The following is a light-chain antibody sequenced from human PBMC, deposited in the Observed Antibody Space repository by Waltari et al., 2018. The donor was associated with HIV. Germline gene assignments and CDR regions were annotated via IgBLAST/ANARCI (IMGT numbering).Light chain of an antibody. V-gene: IGLV2-14*01. J-gene: IGLJ2*01. CDR3: SSYTSSSTVV. Sequence: QSALTQPASVSGSPGQSITISRTGTSSDGGGYNYVSWYQQHPGKAPKRIIYEVSNRPSGVSNRFSCSKSGNTASLTISGLQAEDEADYYCSSYTSSSTVVFGGGTKLTVL. CDR1: SSDGGGYNY. CDR2: EVS.